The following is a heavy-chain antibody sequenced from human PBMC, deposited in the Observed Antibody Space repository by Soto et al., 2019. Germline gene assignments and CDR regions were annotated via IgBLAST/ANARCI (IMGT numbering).Heavy chain of an antibody. CDR3: AKDATAVNGVWDPFDM. V-gene: IGHV3-23*01. Sequence: EVQLLESGGGVVQPGGSLRLSCAASGFTFSAYAMSWVRQAPGKGLQWVSGVGGSDTDKHYADSVRGRFTVSRDKSKNTLYLQMNSLRVDDTAVYYCAKDATAVNGVWDPFDMWGQGTEVTVSS. CDR1: GFTFSAYA. D-gene: IGHD2-8*01. J-gene: IGHJ3*02. CDR2: VGGSDTDK.